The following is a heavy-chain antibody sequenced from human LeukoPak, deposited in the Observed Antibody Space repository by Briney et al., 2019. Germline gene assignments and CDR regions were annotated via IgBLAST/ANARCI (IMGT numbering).Heavy chain of an antibody. J-gene: IGHJ4*02. Sequence: GGSLRLSCAASGFTFDDYAMHWVRQAPGKGLEWVSGISWNSGSIGYADSVKGRFTISRDNAKNSLYLQMNSLRAEDTAVYYCARDRCQGTSCYNGYYFDYWGQGTLVTVSS. CDR3: ARDRCQGTSCYNGYYFDY. D-gene: IGHD2-2*02. CDR1: GFTFDDYA. CDR2: ISWNSGSI. V-gene: IGHV3-9*01.